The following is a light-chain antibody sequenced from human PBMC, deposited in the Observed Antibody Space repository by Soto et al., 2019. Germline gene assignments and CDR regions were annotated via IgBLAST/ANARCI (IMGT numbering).Light chain of an antibody. J-gene: IGKJ2*01. V-gene: IGKV1-5*03. CDR1: QSISIW. CDR2: KAS. CDR3: QQYNNWPPT. Sequence: DIQMTQSPSTLSASVGDRVTITCRASQSISIWLAWYQQKPGKAPKILIYKASSLESGVPSRFSGSGSGTEFTLTISSLQPDDFATYYCQQYNNWPPTFGQGTKLEIK.